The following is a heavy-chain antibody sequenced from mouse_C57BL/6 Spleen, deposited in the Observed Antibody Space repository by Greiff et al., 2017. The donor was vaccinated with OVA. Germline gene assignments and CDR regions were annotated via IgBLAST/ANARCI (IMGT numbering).Heavy chain of an antibody. V-gene: IGHV1-82*01. J-gene: IGHJ2*01. Sequence: QVHVKQSGPELVKPGASVKISCKASGYAFSSSWMNWVKQRPGKGLEWIGRIYPGDGDTNYNGKFKGKATLTADKSSSTAYMQLSSLTSEDSAVYVCARNPSWDSYFDYWGQGTTLTVSS. CDR1: GYAFSSSW. CDR2: IYPGDGDT. D-gene: IGHD4-1*01. CDR3: ARNPSWDSYFDY.